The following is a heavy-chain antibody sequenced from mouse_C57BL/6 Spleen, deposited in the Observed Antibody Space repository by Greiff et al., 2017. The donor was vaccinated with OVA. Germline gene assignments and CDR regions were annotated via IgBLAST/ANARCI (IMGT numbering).Heavy chain of an antibody. D-gene: IGHD4-1*02. J-gene: IGHJ4*01. V-gene: IGHV1-42*01. CDR3: VPTETDYAMDY. Sequence: VQLQQSGPELVKPGASVKISCKASGYSFTGYYMNWVKQSPEKSLEWIGEINPSTGGTTYNQKFKAKATLTVDKSSSTAYMQLKSLTSEDSAVYYCVPTETDYAMDYWGQGTSVTVSS. CDR1: GYSFTGYY. CDR2: INPSTGGT.